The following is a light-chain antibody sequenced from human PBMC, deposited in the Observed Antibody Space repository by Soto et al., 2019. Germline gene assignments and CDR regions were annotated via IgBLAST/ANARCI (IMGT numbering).Light chain of an antibody. CDR2: AAS. V-gene: IGKV1-39*01. J-gene: IGKJ1*01. Sequence: DLQMTQSPSSLSASLGDRVTITCRASQRISSYVNWYQQKPGRAPKLLIYAASSLQSWVPSRLSGSGSGTDFTLTISSLQPDDFATYYCQQSSITPSPFGQGTKVEIQ. CDR1: QRISSY. CDR3: QQSSITPSP.